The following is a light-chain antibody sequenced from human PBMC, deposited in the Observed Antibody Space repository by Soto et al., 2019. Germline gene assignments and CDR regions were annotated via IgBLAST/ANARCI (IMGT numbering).Light chain of an antibody. CDR3: QAWDSRTNVV. Sequence: SSELTQAPSVSVSPGQTASITCSGDKLGDKYACWYQQKPGQSPVLVIYQDSKRPSGIPERFSGSNSGNTATLTISGTQAMDEADYYCQAWDSRTNVVFGGGTKLTVL. J-gene: IGLJ2*01. CDR1: KLGDKY. CDR2: QDS. V-gene: IGLV3-1*01.